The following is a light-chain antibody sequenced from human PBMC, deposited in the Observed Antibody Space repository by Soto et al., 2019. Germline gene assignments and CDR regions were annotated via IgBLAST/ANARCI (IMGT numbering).Light chain of an antibody. CDR3: SSYTSSTTLGV. CDR1: ISDVGGYEY. J-gene: IGLJ1*01. V-gene: IGLV2-14*01. Sequence: QSALTQPASVSGSPGQSLTISCTGDISDVGGYEYVSWYQQHPDKAPKLLIYEVSNRPSGVSVRFSGSKSDNTASLTISGLQAEDEAAYYCSSYTSSTTLGVFGTGTKLTVL. CDR2: EVS.